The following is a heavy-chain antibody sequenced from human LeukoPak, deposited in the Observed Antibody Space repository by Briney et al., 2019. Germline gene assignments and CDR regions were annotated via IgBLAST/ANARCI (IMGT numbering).Heavy chain of an antibody. J-gene: IGHJ3*02. Sequence: VASVKVSCKASGGTFSSYAISWVRQAPGQGLEWMGGIIPIFGTANYAQKFQGRVTMTRDTSTSTVYMELSSLRSEDTAVYYCASRRDGYNPDAFDIWGQGTMVTVSS. CDR2: IIPIFGTA. D-gene: IGHD5-24*01. CDR3: ASRRDGYNPDAFDI. CDR1: GGTFSSYA. V-gene: IGHV1-69*05.